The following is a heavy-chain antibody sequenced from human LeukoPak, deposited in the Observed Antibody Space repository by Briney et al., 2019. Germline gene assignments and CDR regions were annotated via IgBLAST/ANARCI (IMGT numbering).Heavy chain of an antibody. CDR2: IRYDGSNK. Sequence: TGGSLRLSCAASGFTFSSYGMHWVRQAPGKGLEWVAFIRYDGSNKYYADSVEGRFTISRDNSKNTLYLQMNSLRAEDTAVYYCAKGRYCSGGSCDGSWGQGTLVTVSS. CDR3: AKGRYCSGGSCDGS. V-gene: IGHV3-30*02. D-gene: IGHD2-15*01. J-gene: IGHJ5*02. CDR1: GFTFSSYG.